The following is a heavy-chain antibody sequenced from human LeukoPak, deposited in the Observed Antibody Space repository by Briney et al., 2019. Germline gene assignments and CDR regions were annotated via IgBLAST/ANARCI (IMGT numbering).Heavy chain of an antibody. J-gene: IGHJ4*02. CDR3: AKVPHYDYVWGSYRPYFDY. V-gene: IGHV3-23*01. CDR2: ISGSGGST. CDR1: GFTYSSYA. D-gene: IGHD3-16*02. Sequence: GGSLRLSCAASGFTYSSYAMSWVRQPPGKGLGWVSAISGSGGSTYYADSVKGRFTISRDNSKNTLYLQMNSLRAEDTAVYYCAKVPHYDYVWGSYRPYFDYWGQGTLVTVSS.